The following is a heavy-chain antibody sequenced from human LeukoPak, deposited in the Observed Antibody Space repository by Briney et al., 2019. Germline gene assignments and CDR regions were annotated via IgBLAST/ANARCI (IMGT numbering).Heavy chain of an antibody. CDR2: ISGSGGST. CDR1: GFTFSSYA. D-gene: IGHD5-12*01. J-gene: IGHJ6*03. V-gene: IGHV3-23*01. CDR3: ARDAPEYSGYDSYMDV. Sequence: GGSLRLSCAASGFTFSSYAMSWVRQAPGKGLEWVSAISGSGGSTYYADSVKGRFTISRDNSKNTLYLQMNSLRAEDTAVYYCARDAPEYSGYDSYMDVWGKGTTVTVPS.